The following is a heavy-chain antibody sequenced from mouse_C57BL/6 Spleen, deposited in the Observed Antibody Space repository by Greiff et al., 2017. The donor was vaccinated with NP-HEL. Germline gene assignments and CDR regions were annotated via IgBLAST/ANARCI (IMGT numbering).Heavy chain of an antibody. CDR1: GYAFTNYL. V-gene: IGHV1-54*01. J-gene: IGHJ2*01. CDR2: INPGSGGT. CDR3: ARDGSS. D-gene: IGHD1-1*01. Sequence: VQLQQSGAELVRPGTSVKVSCKASGYAFTNYLIEWVKQRPGQGLEWIGVINPGSGGTNYNEKFKGKATLTADKSSSTAYMQLSSLTSEDSAVYFCARDGSSWGQGTTLTVSS.